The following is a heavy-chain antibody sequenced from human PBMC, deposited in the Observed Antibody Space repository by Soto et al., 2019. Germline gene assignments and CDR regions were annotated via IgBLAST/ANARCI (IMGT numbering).Heavy chain of an antibody. CDR3: TSEWELLEGLLDY. CDR2: IRSKANSYAT. Sequence: EVQLVESGGGLVQPGGSLKLSCAASGFTFSGSAMHWVRQASGKGLEWVGGIRSKANSYATPYAASVKGRFTISRDDSKNTAYLQMNSLKTEDTAVYYCTSEWELLEGLLDYWGQGTLVTVSS. V-gene: IGHV3-73*02. J-gene: IGHJ4*02. CDR1: GFTFSGSA. D-gene: IGHD1-26*01.